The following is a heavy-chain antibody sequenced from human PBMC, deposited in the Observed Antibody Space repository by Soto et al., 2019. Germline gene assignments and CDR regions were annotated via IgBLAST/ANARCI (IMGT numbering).Heavy chain of an antibody. Sequence: SGPTLVNPTDTLTLTCSVSGFLLNNGRMGVSWIRQPPGKALEWLAHVFSNDEKSYSTSLKSRLTISKDTSKSQVVLTMTNMDPVDTATYYCARIRIAAAGKYFDYWGQGTLVTVSS. CDR2: VFSNDEK. V-gene: IGHV2-26*01. J-gene: IGHJ4*02. CDR3: ARIRIAAAGKYFDY. D-gene: IGHD6-13*01. CDR1: GFLLNNGRMG.